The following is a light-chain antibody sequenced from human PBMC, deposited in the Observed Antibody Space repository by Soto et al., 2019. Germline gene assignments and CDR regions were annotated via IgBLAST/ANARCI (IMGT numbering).Light chain of an antibody. Sequence: QPVLTQSPSASASLGASVKLTCTLSSGHSNYAIAWHQQQPEKGPRYLMKLNSDGSHNKGDGIPDRFSGSSSGAERYLTISGLQSEDEADYYCQTWGTGIRVFGGGTKLTVL. CDR2: LNSDGSH. J-gene: IGLJ3*02. CDR3: QTWGTGIRV. CDR1: SGHSNYA. V-gene: IGLV4-69*01.